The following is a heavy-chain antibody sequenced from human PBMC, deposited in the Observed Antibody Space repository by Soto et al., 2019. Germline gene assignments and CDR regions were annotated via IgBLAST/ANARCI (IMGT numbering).Heavy chain of an antibody. V-gene: IGHV1-8*01. J-gene: IGHJ4*02. D-gene: IGHD3-3*01. CDR1: GYTFTHYA. CDR3: ARDYGGYYSAASD. CDR2: VSPNTGNT. Sequence: QVQLVQSGAEVKEPGASVKVSCKASGYTFTHYAINWVRQATGQGLEWMGWVSPNTGNTAYAQKFQGRVTMPRNTSINTAYLELSSLRSEDTAVYYCARDYGGYYSAASDWGQGTLVTVSS.